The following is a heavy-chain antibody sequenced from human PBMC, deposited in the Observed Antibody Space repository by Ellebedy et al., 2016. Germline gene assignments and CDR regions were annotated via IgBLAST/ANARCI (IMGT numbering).Heavy chain of an antibody. J-gene: IGHJ4*02. D-gene: IGHD2-2*01. V-gene: IGHV3-21*01. CDR3: ARGLHLGYCSSTSCPNFDY. CDR2: ISSSSSYI. Sequence: GESLKISXAASGFTFSSYSMNWVRQAPGKGLEWVSSISSSSSYIYYADSVKGRFTISRDNAKNSLYLQMNSLRAEDTAVYYCARGLHLGYCSSTSCPNFDYWGQGTLVTVSS. CDR1: GFTFSSYS.